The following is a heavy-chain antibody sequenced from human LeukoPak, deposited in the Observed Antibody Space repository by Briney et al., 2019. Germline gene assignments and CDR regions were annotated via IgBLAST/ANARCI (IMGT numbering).Heavy chain of an antibody. CDR1: GFTFSGYW. D-gene: IGHD1/OR15-1a*01. CDR2: INGDGSDT. J-gene: IGHJ5*02. V-gene: IGHV3-74*01. CDR3: ARDPRNKGFDP. Sequence: PGGSLRLSCAASGFTFSGYWMHWARQSPGKGLVWVSCINGDGSDTRYADSVKGRFTISRDNAKNTLYLQMNSLRVEDTAVYYCARDPRNKGFDPWGKGTLVTVSS.